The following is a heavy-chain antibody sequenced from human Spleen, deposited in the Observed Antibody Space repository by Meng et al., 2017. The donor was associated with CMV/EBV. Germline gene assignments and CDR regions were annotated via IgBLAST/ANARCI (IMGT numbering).Heavy chain of an antibody. D-gene: IGHD2-2*02. CDR3: ARGCTNTNCYKSDFDY. CDR2: INGDGSST. V-gene: IGHV3-74*01. J-gene: IGHJ4*02. CDR1: GFTFSDAW. Sequence: GGSLRLSCAASGFTFSDAWMNWVRQAPGKGLVWVSRINGDGSSTTYADSVKGRFTISRDNAKNTLYLQMNSLRAEDTAVYYCARGCTNTNCYKSDFDYWGQGTLVTVSS.